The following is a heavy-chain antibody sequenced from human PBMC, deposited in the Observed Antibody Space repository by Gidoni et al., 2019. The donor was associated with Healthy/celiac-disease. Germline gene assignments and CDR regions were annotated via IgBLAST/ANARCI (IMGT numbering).Heavy chain of an antibody. CDR1: GFTFSDYY. V-gene: IGHV3-11*06. CDR3: ARGGAMATVDY. D-gene: IGHD2-2*01. CDR2: IRSSSSST. Sequence: QVQLVESGGGLVKPGGSLRLSCAASGFTFSDYYMSWTRQAPGKGLDWVSYIRSSSSSTNYADSVKGRFTISRDNAKNSLYLQMNSLRAEDTAVYYCARGGAMATVDYWGQGTLVTVSS. J-gene: IGHJ4*02.